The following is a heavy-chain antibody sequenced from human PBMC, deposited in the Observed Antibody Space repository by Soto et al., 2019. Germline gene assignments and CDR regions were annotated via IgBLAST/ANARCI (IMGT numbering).Heavy chain of an antibody. V-gene: IGHV3-9*01. D-gene: IGHD6-13*01. Sequence: GGSLRLSCAASGFTFDDYAMHWVRQAPGKGLEWVSGISWNSGSIGYADSVKGRFTISRDNAKNSLYLQMNSLRAEDTALYYCAKDIEGGRVAAAGTDYWGQGTLVTVSS. J-gene: IGHJ4*02. CDR1: GFTFDDYA. CDR2: ISWNSGSI. CDR3: AKDIEGGRVAAAGTDY.